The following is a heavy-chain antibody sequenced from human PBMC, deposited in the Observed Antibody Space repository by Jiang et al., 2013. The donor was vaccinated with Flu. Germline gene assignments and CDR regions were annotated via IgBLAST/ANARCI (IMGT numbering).Heavy chain of an antibody. J-gene: IGHJ4*02. CDR1: GFSVRASGVG. CDR3: AHRLYEYGNWDTGIFDS. Sequence: KPTQTLTLTCTFSGFSVRASGVGVGWIRQPPGKALEWLAFLYWDDDNRYNPSLKSRLSVTKASSENQVILIMTNMDPVDTSTYYCAHRLYEYGNWDTGIFDSWGQGTL. CDR2: LYWDDDN. V-gene: IGHV2-5*02. D-gene: IGHD3-16*01.